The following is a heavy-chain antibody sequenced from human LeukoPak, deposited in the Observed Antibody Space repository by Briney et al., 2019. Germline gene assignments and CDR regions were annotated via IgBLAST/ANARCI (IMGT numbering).Heavy chain of an antibody. J-gene: IGHJ6*03. CDR2: ITWNSGDI. CDR1: GFTFDDYA. CDR3: AKDKTIFGGRIYYMDV. D-gene: IGHD3-3*01. V-gene: IGHV3-9*01. Sequence: PGGSLRLSCAASGFTFDDYAMHWVRQVPGKGLEWVSGITWNSGDIGYADSVKGRFTISRENAKKSLHLQMNSLRDEDSGLYYCAKDKTIFGGRIYYMDVWGKGTTVTVSS.